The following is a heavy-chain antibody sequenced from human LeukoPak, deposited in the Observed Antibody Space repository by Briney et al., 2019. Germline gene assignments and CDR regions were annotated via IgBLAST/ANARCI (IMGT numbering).Heavy chain of an antibody. V-gene: IGHV3-66*01. J-gene: IGHJ4*02. CDR1: GVTFSSYW. D-gene: IGHD4-17*01. CDR2: IYSGGST. CDR3: AREGPDYGDYLFDY. Sequence: GGSLRLSCAASGVTFSSYWMTWVRQAPGKGLEWVSVIYSGGSTYYADSVKGRFTISRDNSKNTLYLQMNSLRAEDTAVYYCAREGPDYGDYLFDYWGQGTLVTVSS.